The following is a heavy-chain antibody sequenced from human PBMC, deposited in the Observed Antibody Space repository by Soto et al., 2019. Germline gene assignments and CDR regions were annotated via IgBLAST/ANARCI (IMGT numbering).Heavy chain of an antibody. CDR3: VRVVEAATRHTDFDS. CDR2: VYHSGGT. V-gene: IGHV4-39*01. Sequence: SETLSLSCDVSGGSIDNSHSFWGWVRQPPGRVLEFLGSVYHSGGTYYNPSLKSRVTVXXXXSXNXLXLXXRSVTXAETAMYYCVRVVEAATRHTDFDSWGQGIVVT. J-gene: IGHJ4*02. D-gene: IGHD2-15*01. CDR1: GGSIDNSHSF.